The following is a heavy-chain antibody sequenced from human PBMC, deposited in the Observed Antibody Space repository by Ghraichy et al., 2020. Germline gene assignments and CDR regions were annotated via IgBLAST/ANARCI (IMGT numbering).Heavy chain of an antibody. CDR1: GFTFSDYS. CDR3: ARLRDRDGYKGRFDY. Sequence: GGSLRLSCAASGFTFSDYSMNWVRQAPGKGLEWVSYISASGSTVYYADSVKGRFTISRDNVKNSLYLQMRSLRDEDTALLYCARLRDRDGYKGRFDYWGQGTLVTVSS. D-gene: IGHD5-24*01. CDR2: ISASGSTV. V-gene: IGHV3-48*02. J-gene: IGHJ4*02.